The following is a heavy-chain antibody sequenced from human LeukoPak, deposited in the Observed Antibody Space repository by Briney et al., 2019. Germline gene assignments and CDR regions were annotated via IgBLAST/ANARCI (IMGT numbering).Heavy chain of an antibody. V-gene: IGHV3-48*03. Sequence: GGSLRLSCAASGLTFSSYEMSWVRQAPGKGLEWVSYISSSGGTIFYSDSVKGRFTISRDNAKNSLHLQMNSLRAEDTAVYYWGRGGGRGDYNERYYFDYWGQGTLVTVSS. CDR2: ISSSGGTI. CDR1: GLTFSSYE. CDR3: GRGGGRGDYNERYYFDY. D-gene: IGHD3-22*01. J-gene: IGHJ4*02.